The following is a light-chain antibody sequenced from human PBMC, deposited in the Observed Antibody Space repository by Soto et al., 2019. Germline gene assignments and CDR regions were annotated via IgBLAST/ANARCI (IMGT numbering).Light chain of an antibody. CDR3: QQRVTWPGT. Sequence: EIELTQSPATLSLSPGERATLSCRASQNINNWLAWYQQKPGQTPRLLIYDASTRATDIPARFSGSGSGTDFTLTISGIEPEDFAVYYCQQRVTWPGTFGGGTKVEIK. CDR1: QNINNW. J-gene: IGKJ4*01. CDR2: DAS. V-gene: IGKV3-11*01.